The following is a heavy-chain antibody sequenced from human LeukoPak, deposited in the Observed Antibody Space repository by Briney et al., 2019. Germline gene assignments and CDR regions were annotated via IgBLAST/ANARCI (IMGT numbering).Heavy chain of an antibody. V-gene: IGHV4-59*01. CDR3: ARGRYGWLPFDY. D-gene: IGHD3-16*01. J-gene: IGHJ4*02. CDR2: IYYSGST. CDR1: GGSMSSYY. Sequence: PSETLSLTCIVSGGSMSSYYWSWIRQPPGKGLEWIGYIYYSGSTNYNPSLKSRITISVDTSKNQFTLKLSSVTAADTAVYYCARGRYGWLPFDYWGQGTLVTVSS.